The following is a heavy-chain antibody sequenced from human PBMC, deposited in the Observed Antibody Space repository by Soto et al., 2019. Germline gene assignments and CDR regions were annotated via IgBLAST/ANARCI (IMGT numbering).Heavy chain of an antibody. CDR1: GFTFSSYA. CDR3: AKKALFVPAGPSDRFDP. Sequence: EVQLLESGGGFVQPGGSLRLSCAASGFTFSSYAMSWVRQVPGKGMEWVSGISGSGSSAYYGDSVQGRFTISRDNYKNTLYLDMNSLRVEDTAVHYCAKKALFVPAGPSDRFDPWGQGTLVTVSP. V-gene: IGHV3-23*01. J-gene: IGHJ5*02. D-gene: IGHD2-2*01. CDR2: ISGSGSSA.